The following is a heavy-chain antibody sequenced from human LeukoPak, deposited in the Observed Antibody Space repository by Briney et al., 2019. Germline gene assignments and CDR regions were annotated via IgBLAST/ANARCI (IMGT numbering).Heavy chain of an antibody. Sequence: ASVKVSCKASGYTFTSYGISWVRQAPGQGLEWMGWISACNGNTNYAQKLQGRVSMTTDTSTSTAYMELRSLRSDDTAVYYCARGPGIAVAGPEDYWGQGTLVTVSS. CDR2: ISACNGNT. CDR3: ARGPGIAVAGPEDY. J-gene: IGHJ4*02. V-gene: IGHV1-18*01. CDR1: GYTFTSYG. D-gene: IGHD6-19*01.